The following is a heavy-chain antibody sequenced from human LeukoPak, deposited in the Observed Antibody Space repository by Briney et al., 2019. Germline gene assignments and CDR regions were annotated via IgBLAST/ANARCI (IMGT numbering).Heavy chain of an antibody. V-gene: IGHV4-39*05. CDR2: IYYSGST. Sequence: SETPSLTCTVSGGSISSSSYYWGWIRQPPGKGLEWIGSIYYSGSTYYNPSLKSRVTISVDTSKNQFSLKLSSVTAADTAVYYCAAPRGSSGAFDIWGQGTMVTVSS. J-gene: IGHJ3*02. D-gene: IGHD1-26*01. CDR1: GGSISSSSYY. CDR3: AAPRGSSGAFDI.